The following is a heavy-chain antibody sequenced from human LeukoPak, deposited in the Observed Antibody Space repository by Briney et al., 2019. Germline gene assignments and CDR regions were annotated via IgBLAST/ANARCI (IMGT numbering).Heavy chain of an antibody. Sequence: AGGSPRLSCAASGFTFSDYYMSWIRQAPGKGLEWVSYISSSGSTIYYADSVKGRFTISRDNAKNSLYLQMNSLRAEDTAVYYCASHDGPPTYYDYVWGSSASRFDYWGQGTLVTVSS. D-gene: IGHD3-16*01. J-gene: IGHJ4*02. V-gene: IGHV3-11*01. CDR3: ASHDGPPTYYDYVWGSSASRFDY. CDR1: GFTFSDYY. CDR2: ISSSGSTI.